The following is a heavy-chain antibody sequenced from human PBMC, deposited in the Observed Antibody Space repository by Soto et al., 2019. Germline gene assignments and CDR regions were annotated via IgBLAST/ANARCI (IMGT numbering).Heavy chain of an antibody. J-gene: IGHJ3*02. CDR1: GGSISSYY. Sequence: SETLSLTCTVSGGSISSYYWSWIRQPPGKGLEWIGYIYYSGSTNYNPSLKSRVTISVDTSKNQFSLKLSSVTAADTAVYYFARLGPVAGXLSAFDIWGQGTMVTVSS. V-gene: IGHV4-59*01. CDR3: ARLGPVAGXLSAFDI. CDR2: IYYSGST. D-gene: IGHD6-19*01.